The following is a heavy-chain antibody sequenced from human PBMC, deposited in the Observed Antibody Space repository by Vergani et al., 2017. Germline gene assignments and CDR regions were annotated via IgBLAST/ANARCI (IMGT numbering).Heavy chain of an antibody. CDR2: ISWNSGSI. D-gene: IGHD3-9*01. J-gene: IGHJ4*02. Sequence: EVQLVESGGGLVQPGRSLRLSCAASGFTFDDYAMHWVRQAPGKGLEWVSGISWNSGSIGYADSVKGRFTISRDNAKNSLYLQMNSLRAEDTALYYCAKDSSYGILTGYYLYWGQGTLVTVSS. V-gene: IGHV3-9*01. CDR3: AKDSSYGILTGYYLY. CDR1: GFTFDDYA.